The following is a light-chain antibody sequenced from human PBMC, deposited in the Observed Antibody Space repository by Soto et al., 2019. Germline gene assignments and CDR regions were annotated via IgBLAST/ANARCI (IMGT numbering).Light chain of an antibody. CDR2: GAS. Sequence: EVVMTQSPATLSVSPGERVTLSCRASQSVSDNLAWYQQKPGQAPSLLIYGASTRATTIPGRFSGSGSGTEFTLTISRHQSEDFAVYYCQQSNNWPYTFGQGTKLDIK. CDR1: QSVSDN. V-gene: IGKV3-15*01. CDR3: QQSNNWPYT. J-gene: IGKJ2*01.